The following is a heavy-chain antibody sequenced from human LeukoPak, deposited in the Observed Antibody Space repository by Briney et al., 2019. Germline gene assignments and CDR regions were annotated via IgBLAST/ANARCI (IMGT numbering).Heavy chain of an antibody. J-gene: IGHJ6*02. Sequence: GGSLRLSCAASGFTFDDYAMHWVRQAPGKGLEWVSGISWNSGSIGYADSVKGRFTISRDNAKNSLYLQMNSLRAEDTAVYYCARERVVVVTANYYYGMDVWGQGTTVTVSS. CDR3: ARERVVVVTANYYYGMDV. D-gene: IGHD2-21*02. V-gene: IGHV3-9*01. CDR2: ISWNSGSI. CDR1: GFTFDDYA.